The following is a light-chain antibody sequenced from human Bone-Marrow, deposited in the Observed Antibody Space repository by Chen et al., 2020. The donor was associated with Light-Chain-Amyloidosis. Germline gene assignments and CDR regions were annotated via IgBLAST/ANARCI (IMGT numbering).Light chain of an antibody. CDR1: DLPRKY. CDR3: QAADSSGRYEVI. V-gene: IGLV3-25*03. J-gene: IGLJ2*01. CDR2: RDT. Sequence: SYELTQPPSVSVSPGQTARITCSGDDLPRKYAYWYQQKTGRASGLVIHRDTERPSGISERFCGSSSGRTATLTVSGGLAEDGADYDCQAADSSGRYEVIFGGGTKLTVL.